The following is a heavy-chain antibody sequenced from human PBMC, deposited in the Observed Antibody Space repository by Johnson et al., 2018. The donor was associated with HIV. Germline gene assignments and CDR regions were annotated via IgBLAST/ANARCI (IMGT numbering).Heavy chain of an antibody. CDR1: GFAFSGYA. D-gene: IGHD6-13*01. V-gene: IGHV3-30*14. CDR3: ARDGVYSSPHDAFDI. CDR2: ISYDGSKK. Sequence: QVQLVESGGGVVQPGRSLRLSCAASGFAFSGYALHWVRQAPGKGLEWVAVISYDGSKKYYADSVQGRFTISRDNSKNTLYLQMNSLRAEDTAVYYCARDGVYSSPHDAFDIWGQGTMVTVSS. J-gene: IGHJ3*02.